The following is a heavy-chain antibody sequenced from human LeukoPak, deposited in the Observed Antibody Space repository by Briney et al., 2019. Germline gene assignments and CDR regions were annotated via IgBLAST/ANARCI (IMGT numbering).Heavy chain of an antibody. CDR3: ARDPIAVAGYYYYYGMDV. D-gene: IGHD6-19*01. J-gene: IGHJ6*02. V-gene: IGHV1-69*13. Sequence: SVKVSCKASGGTFSSYAISWVRQAPGQGLEWMGGIIPIFGTANYAQKFQGRVTITADESTSTAYMELSSLGSEDTAVYYCARDPIAVAGYYYYYGMDVWGQGTTVTVSS. CDR1: GGTFSSYA. CDR2: IIPIFGTA.